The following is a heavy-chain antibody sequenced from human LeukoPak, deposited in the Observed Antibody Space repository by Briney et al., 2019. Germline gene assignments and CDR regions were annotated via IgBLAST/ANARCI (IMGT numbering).Heavy chain of an antibody. CDR3: ATSEAIVVVTAILNY. D-gene: IGHD2-21*02. J-gene: IGHJ4*02. V-gene: IGHV1-2*06. CDR2: INPNSGGT. CDR1: GYTFTGYY. Sequence: ASVTVSCKASGYTFTGYYMHWVRQAPGQGLEWMGRINPNSGGTNYAQKFQGRVTMTRDTSISTAYMELSRLRSDDTAVYYCATSEAIVVVTAILNYWGQGTLVTVSS.